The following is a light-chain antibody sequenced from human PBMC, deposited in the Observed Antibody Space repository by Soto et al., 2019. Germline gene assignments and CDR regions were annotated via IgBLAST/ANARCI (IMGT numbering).Light chain of an antibody. CDR3: QQYNSYSRT. Sequence: DIQMTQSPSTLTASVGDRVTITCRASQSISSWLAWYQQKPGKAPKLLIYKASSLESGVPSRFSGSGSGTEFTLTNSSLHPDYFATYYCQQYNSYSRTFGQGTKVEI. CDR2: KAS. V-gene: IGKV1-5*03. CDR1: QSISSW. J-gene: IGKJ1*01.